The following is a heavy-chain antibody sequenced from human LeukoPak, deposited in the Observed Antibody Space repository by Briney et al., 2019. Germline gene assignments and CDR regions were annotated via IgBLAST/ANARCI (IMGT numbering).Heavy chain of an antibody. CDR2: ISDSGGST. CDR3: AKDTSIGRYCTNGVCSPFDY. Sequence: GGSLRLSCAASGFTFSSYAMSWVRQAPGKGLEWISAISDSGGSTYDADSVKGRFTISRDNSKNTLYLQMNSLRAEDTAVYYCAKDTSIGRYCTNGVCSPFDYWGQGTLVTVSP. D-gene: IGHD2-8*01. V-gene: IGHV3-23*01. J-gene: IGHJ4*02. CDR1: GFTFSSYA.